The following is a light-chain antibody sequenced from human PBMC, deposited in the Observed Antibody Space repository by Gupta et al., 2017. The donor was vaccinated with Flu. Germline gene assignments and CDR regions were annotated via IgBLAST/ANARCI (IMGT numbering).Light chain of an antibody. CDR2: QVS. Sequence: DVVMTQSPLSLPVTLGQPASISCWSSQSLVYSDGNTYLSWFQQRPGQSPRRLLYQVSIRDSGVPDRFSGSGLGTDFTLKSSRGEAEDLGVYYGRQDKPLSTFGQWTKLDIK. V-gene: IGKV2-30*01. J-gene: IGKJ2*01. CDR3: RQDKPLST. CDR1: QSLVYSDGNTY.